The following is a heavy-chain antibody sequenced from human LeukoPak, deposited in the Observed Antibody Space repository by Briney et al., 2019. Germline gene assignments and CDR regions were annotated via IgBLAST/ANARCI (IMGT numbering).Heavy chain of an antibody. Sequence: GRSLRLSCAASGFTFSSYAMHWVRQAPGKGLEWVAVISYDGSNKYYADSVKGRFTISRDNSKNTLYLQMNSLRAEDTAVYYCANGNRCTSPNCLGYYYFYMDVWGKGTTVTVSS. CDR3: ANGNRCTSPNCLGYYYFYMDV. CDR1: GFTFSSYA. J-gene: IGHJ6*03. V-gene: IGHV3-30-3*01. D-gene: IGHD2-8*01. CDR2: ISYDGSNK.